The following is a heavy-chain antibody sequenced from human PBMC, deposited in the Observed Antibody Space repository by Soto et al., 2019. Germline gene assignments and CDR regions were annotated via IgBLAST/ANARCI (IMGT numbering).Heavy chain of an antibody. D-gene: IGHD2-2*01. CDR1: GYTFTSYG. CDR2: ISAYNGNT. J-gene: IGHJ3*01. V-gene: IGHV1-18*04. CDR3: AREARYCSSTSCPWTS. Sequence: QVQLVQSGAEVKKPGASVKVSCKASGYTFTSYGISWVRQAPGQGLEWMGWISAYNGNTNYAQKLQGRVTMTTDPSTSTAYMELRSLRSDDTAVYYGAREARYCSSTSCPWTSWGQGTMVTVSS.